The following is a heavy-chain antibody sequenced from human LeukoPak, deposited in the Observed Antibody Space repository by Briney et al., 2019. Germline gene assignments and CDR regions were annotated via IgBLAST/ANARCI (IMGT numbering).Heavy chain of an antibody. Sequence: SETLSLTCAVYGGSFSGYYWSWIRQPPGKGLEWIGYIYYSGSTNYNPSLKSRVTISVDTSKNQFSLKLSSVTAADTAVYYCARHTPNYYDSSGYSPPPLDYWGQGTLVTVSS. CDR1: GGSFSGYY. J-gene: IGHJ4*02. CDR2: IYYSGST. V-gene: IGHV4-59*08. CDR3: ARHTPNYYDSSGYSPPPLDY. D-gene: IGHD3-22*01.